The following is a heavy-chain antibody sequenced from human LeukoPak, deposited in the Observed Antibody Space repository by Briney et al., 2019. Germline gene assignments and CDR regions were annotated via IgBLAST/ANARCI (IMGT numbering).Heavy chain of an antibody. CDR1: GYSITSTYR. J-gene: IGHJ4*02. V-gene: IGHV4-38-2*01. CDR2: LHHSGST. CDR3: ARVGGDDSAGHYSVDY. Sequence: PSETLSLTCAVSGYSITSTYRWGWIRQTPGRGLEWIGSLHHSGSTSYSPSLKSRVTISVDTSKNQFSLRLSSVTAADTAVYYCARVGGDDSAGHYSVDYWGQGTLVTGSS. D-gene: IGHD3-22*01.